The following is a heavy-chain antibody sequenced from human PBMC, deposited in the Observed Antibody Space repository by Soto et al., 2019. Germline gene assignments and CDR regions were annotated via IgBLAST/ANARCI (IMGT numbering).Heavy chain of an antibody. CDR3: ARDLRYCSSTSCYDYYYYYMDV. J-gene: IGHJ6*03. D-gene: IGHD2-2*01. CDR1: GYTFTGYG. CDR2: ISAYNGNT. Sequence: ASVKVSCKASGYTFTGYGISWVRQAPGQGLEWMGWISAYNGNTNYAQKLQGRVTMTTDTSTSTAYMELRSLRSDDTAVYYCARDLRYCSSTSCYDYYYYYMDVWGKGTTVTVSS. V-gene: IGHV1-18*01.